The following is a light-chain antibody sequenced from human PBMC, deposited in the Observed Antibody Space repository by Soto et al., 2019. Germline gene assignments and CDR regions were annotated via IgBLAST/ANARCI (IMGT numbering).Light chain of an antibody. CDR2: GTS. V-gene: IGKV3-15*01. CDR3: QQYNDWPRRT. J-gene: IGKJ1*01. CDR1: QSVSVN. Sequence: EIVMPQSPATLSVSPGERVTLSCRASQSVSVNLAWYQQKPGQAPRLLFYGTSPRATDVPARFSGSGSGTEFTLTINILQSEDFAVYYCQQYNDWPRRTFGRGTKVVF.